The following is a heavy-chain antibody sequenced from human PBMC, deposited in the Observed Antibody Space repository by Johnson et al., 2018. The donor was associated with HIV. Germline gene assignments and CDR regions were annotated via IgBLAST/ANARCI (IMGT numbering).Heavy chain of an antibody. D-gene: IGHD2-21*01. J-gene: IGHJ3*01. CDR2: IGTAGDT. V-gene: IGHV3-13*01. CDR3: ARVLSWWSGAFDL. Sequence: MQLVESGGGLVQPGGSLRLSCAASGFTFSDYDMHWVRQATGKGLEWVSAIGTAGDTYYPGSVKGRFTISRDNSKNTLYLQMNSLRAEDTAVYYCARVLSWWSGAFDLWGQGTMVTVSS. CDR1: GFTFSDYD.